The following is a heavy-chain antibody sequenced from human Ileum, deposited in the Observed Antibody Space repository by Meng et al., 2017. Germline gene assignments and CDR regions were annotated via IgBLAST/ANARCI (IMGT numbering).Heavy chain of an antibody. V-gene: IGHV4-4*02. D-gene: IGHD2-15*01. CDR3: VRHGGKYFDS. Sequence: QMQLQESGPGLVGPSGTLSLPCTVSGGSISSIFYWSWVRQSPGKGLEWIGQIYLAGSPNYNPSLESRVTISVDKSKNQFSLRLTSVTAADTAIFYCVRHGGKYFDSWGQGTLVTVSS. CDR1: GGSISSIFY. CDR2: IYLAGSP. J-gene: IGHJ4*02.